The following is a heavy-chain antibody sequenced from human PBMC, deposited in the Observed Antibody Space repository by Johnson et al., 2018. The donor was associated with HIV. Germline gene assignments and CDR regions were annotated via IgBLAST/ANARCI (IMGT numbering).Heavy chain of an antibody. D-gene: IGHD1-1*01. V-gene: IGHV3-74*01. Sequence: VQLVESGGGLVQPGGSLILSCAASGFTFSSYWMHWVRQAPGKGLVWVSRISSDGSSTYYADSVKGRFTISRDNARNTMFVQMSSLRAEDTAVYYCARSGPNWAFDCWGQGTMVTVSS. CDR1: GFTFSSYW. CDR2: ISSDGSST. J-gene: IGHJ3*01. CDR3: ARSGPNWAFDC.